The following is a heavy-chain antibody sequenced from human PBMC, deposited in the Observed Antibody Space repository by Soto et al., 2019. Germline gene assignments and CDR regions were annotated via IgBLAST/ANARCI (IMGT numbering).Heavy chain of an antibody. CDR2: IYPGGST. Sequence: SETLSLTCSVSGGSISNYYWSWIRQSAGKGLEWIGRIYPGGSTNYNPSLKSRVTMSVDTSKNQVSLRLTPVTAADTAVYYCARASVGPPGGGSWIMPFDFWGQGTRVTVSS. J-gene: IGHJ4*02. V-gene: IGHV4-4*07. D-gene: IGHD2-15*01. CDR1: GGSISNYY. CDR3: ARASVGPPGGGSWIMPFDF.